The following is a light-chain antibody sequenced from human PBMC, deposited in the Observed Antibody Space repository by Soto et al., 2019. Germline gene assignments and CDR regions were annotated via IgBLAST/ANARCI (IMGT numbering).Light chain of an antibody. CDR1: QALNTR. V-gene: IGKV3-15*01. Sequence: SAAAVSAFKGDRVTLSCRASQALNTRLAWYQHKPGQAPRLLIYGASNRATGIPARFSGSGSGTEFTLTISSLQSEDFAVYFCQQYNNWPPWTFGPGTNV. CDR2: GAS. CDR3: QQYNNWPPWT. J-gene: IGKJ1*01.